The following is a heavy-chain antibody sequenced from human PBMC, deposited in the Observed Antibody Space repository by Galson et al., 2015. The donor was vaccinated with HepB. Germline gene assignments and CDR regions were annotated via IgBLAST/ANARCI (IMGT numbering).Heavy chain of an antibody. CDR2: ISYDGSNK. J-gene: IGHJ6*02. Sequence: SLRLSCAASGFTFSSYGMHWVRQAPGKGLEWVAVISYDGSNKYYADSVKGRFTISRDNSKNTLYLQMNSLRAEDTAVYYCAKEVERSSWYDYYYGMDVWGQGTTVTVSS. CDR3: AKEVERSSWYDYYYGMDV. D-gene: IGHD6-13*01. V-gene: IGHV3-30*18. CDR1: GFTFSSYG.